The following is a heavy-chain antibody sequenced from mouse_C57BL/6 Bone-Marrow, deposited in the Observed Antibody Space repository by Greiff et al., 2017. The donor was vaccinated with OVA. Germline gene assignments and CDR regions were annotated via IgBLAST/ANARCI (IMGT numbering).Heavy chain of an antibody. CDR1: GYTFTDYE. J-gene: IGHJ2*01. Sequence: QVHVKQSGAELVRPGASVTLSCKASGYTFTDYEMHWVKQTPVHGLEWIGAIDPETGGTAYNQKFKGKAILTADKSSSTDYMELRSLTSEDSAVYYCTRWGSFDYWGQGTTLTVSS. V-gene: IGHV1-15*01. CDR3: TRWGSFDY. CDR2: IDPETGGT.